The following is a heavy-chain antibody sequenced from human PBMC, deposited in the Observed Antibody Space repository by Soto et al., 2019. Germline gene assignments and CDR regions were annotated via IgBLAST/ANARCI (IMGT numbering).Heavy chain of an antibody. Sequence: QVRLVQSGPGVKKPGASVKVSCVASGYTFTTFGIHWVRQAPGQRPEWMGWINAGNGNTKQSQKFPGRLTITRDTSAKTAYLELTRLRSQDTAMYYCARSSMGDFWSGYFPDGGLDQWGQGTLVTVSS. CDR2: INAGNGNT. J-gene: IGHJ4*02. CDR1: GYTFTTFG. CDR3: ARSSMGDFWSGYFPDGGLDQ. D-gene: IGHD3-3*01. V-gene: IGHV1-3*01.